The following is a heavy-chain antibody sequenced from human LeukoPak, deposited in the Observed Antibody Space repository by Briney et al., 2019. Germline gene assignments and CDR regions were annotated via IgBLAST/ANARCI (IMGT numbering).Heavy chain of an antibody. V-gene: IGHV3-21*01. J-gene: IGHJ6*02. Sequence: GGSLRLSCAASGFTFSTYNMNWVRQAPGKGLEWVSSISSSSSYIYYADSVKGRFTISRDNAKNSLYLQMNSLRAEDTAVYYCARALFAGAFYGMDVWGQGTTVTVSS. CDR1: GFTFSTYN. D-gene: IGHD3-10*01. CDR3: ARALFAGAFYGMDV. CDR2: ISSSSSYI.